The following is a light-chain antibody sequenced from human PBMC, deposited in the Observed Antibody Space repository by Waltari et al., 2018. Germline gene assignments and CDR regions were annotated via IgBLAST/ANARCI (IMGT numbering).Light chain of an antibody. CDR3: QQYGSSPGGT. CDR1: QSVSSSY. V-gene: IGKV3-20*01. J-gene: IGKJ1*01. CDR2: GAS. Sequence: EIVLTQSPGTLSLSPGERATFSCRASQSVSSSYLAWYQQKPGQAPRLLIYGASSRATGIPDRFSGSGSGTDFTLTISRLEPEDFAVYYCQQYGSSPGGTFGQGTKVEIK.